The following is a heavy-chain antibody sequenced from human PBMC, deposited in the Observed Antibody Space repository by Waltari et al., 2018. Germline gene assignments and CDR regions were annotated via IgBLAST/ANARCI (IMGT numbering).Heavy chain of an antibody. V-gene: IGHV1-69-2*01. D-gene: IGHD3-10*01. CDR3: ATTPHYYGSGSYYAFDI. Sequence: EVQLVQSGAEVKKPGATVKISCKVSGSTFTDYYIHWVQQAPGQGLEWMGLVDPEDGETIYAEKFQGRVTITADTSTDTAYMELSSLRSEDTAVYYCATTPHYYGSGSYYAFDIWGQGTMVTVSS. CDR2: VDPEDGET. J-gene: IGHJ3*02. CDR1: GSTFTDYY.